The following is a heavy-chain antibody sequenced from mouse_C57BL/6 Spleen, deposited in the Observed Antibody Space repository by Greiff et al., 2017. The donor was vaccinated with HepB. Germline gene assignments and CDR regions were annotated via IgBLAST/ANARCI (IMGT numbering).Heavy chain of an antibody. J-gene: IGHJ1*03. Sequence: QVQLQQPGAELVKPGASVKVSCKASGYTFTSYWMHWVKQRPGQGLEWIGVINPYNGGTSYNQKFKGKATLTVDKSSSTAYMELNSLTSEDSAVYYCARRGYDYDKSYWYFDVWGTGTTVTVSS. CDR2: INPYNGGT. V-gene: IGHV1-53*01. D-gene: IGHD2-4*01. CDR1: GYTFTSYW. CDR3: ARRGYDYDKSYWYFDV.